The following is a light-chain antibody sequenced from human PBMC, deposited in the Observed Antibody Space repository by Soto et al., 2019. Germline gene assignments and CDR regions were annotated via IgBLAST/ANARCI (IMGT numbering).Light chain of an antibody. V-gene: IGLV2-14*01. CDR3: FSFTTDWTHV. Sequence: DLTHPASMSGSPGQSITISCTGTSSDVCAYNYVSWFQQHPGKAPTLIISEVSNRPSGVSNRFSGSTSGNAASLTISGLQAEDEADYFCFSFTTDWTHVFGTGTKVTVL. CDR1: SSDVCAYNY. CDR2: EVS. J-gene: IGLJ1*01.